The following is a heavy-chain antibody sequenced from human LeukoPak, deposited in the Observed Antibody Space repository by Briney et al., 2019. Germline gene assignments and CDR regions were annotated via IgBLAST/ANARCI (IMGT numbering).Heavy chain of an antibody. CDR1: GFTFSSCW. V-gene: IGHV3-74*01. CDR3: ARGIVGFGNPDYYYMDV. CDR2: INSDGSST. D-gene: IGHD3-10*01. J-gene: IGHJ6*03. Sequence: GGSLRLSCAASGFTFSSCWMHWVRQAPGKGLVWVSRINSDGSSTSYADSVKGRFTISRDNAKNTLYLQMNSLRAEDTAVYYCARGIVGFGNPDYYYMDVWGKGTTVTISS.